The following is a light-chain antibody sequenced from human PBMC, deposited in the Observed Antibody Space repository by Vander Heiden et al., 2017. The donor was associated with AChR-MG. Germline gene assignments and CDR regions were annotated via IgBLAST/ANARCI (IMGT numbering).Light chain of an antibody. CDR3: PRKYT. V-gene: IGKV3-20*01. CDR2: GAS. Sequence: CRASQSVSGSHLAWYQQKPGRAPRLLIYGASLRATGISDRFSGSGSGTDFTLTINRLEPEDFAVYYCPRKYTFGPGTKVDIK. CDR1: QSVSGSH. J-gene: IGKJ3*01.